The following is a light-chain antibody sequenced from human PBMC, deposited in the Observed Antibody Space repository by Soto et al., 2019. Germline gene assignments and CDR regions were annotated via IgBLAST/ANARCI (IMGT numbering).Light chain of an antibody. CDR3: QQYVDSPLT. J-gene: IGKJ4*01. Sequence: IVLTQSPGTLSLSPGERVTLSCRASQSVSSSFAWYQQKHGQAPRLLIYGASSGATGIPDRFSGSGSGTDFTLTISRLEPEDFALYYCQQYVDSPLTFGGGTKVEIK. V-gene: IGKV3-20*01. CDR2: GAS. CDR1: QSVSSS.